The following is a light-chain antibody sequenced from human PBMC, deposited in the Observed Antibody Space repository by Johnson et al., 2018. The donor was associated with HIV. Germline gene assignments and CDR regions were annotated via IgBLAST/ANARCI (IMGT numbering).Light chain of an antibody. J-gene: IGLJ1*01. Sequence: QSVLTQPPSVSAAPGQKVTISCSGSSSNIGNNYVSWYQQLPGTAPKLLIYENNKRPSGIPDRFSGSSSVTSATLGITGLQTGDEADYYCGTWDSSLNASYVFGTATKVTVL. V-gene: IGLV1-51*02. CDR3: GTWDSSLNASYV. CDR2: ENN. CDR1: SSNIGNNY.